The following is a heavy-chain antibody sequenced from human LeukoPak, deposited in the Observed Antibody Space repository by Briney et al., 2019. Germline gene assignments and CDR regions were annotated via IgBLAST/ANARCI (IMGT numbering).Heavy chain of an antibody. Sequence: GVSQTLLCTACVYTFSVCDESWMRRAPGRGLVWVSSNRRSGESTLYGDSVKGGFPLSRHISKNTLYLHIKSQRPENTPVYHWATRYDYEGWGQGTLVTVSS. J-gene: IGHJ4*02. D-gene: IGHD3-22*01. CDR1: VYTFSVCD. V-gene: IGHV3-23*01. CDR3: ATRYDYEG. CDR2: NRRSGEST.